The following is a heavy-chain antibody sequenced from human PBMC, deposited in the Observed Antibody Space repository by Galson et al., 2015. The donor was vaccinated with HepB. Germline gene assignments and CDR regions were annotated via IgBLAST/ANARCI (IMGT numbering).Heavy chain of an antibody. CDR3: ARTYNYDRSGYPDVGFDF. CDR1: GYSFTSHW. Sequence: QSGAEVKKPGESLKISCKGSGYSFTSHWIGWVRQMPGKGLEWMGIIYPADSDTRYSPSFQGQVTISADMSISTAYLQWSSLKASDTAMYYCARTYNYDRSGYPDVGFDFWGQGSRVTVSS. V-gene: IGHV5-51*01. D-gene: IGHD3-22*01. CDR2: IYPADSDT. J-gene: IGHJ3*01.